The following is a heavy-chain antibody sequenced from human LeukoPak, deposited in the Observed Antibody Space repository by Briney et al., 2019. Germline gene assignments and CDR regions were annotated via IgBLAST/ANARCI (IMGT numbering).Heavy chain of an antibody. V-gene: IGHV7-4-1*02. J-gene: IGHJ4*02. CDR3: ARVPPGYCSGGSCYNFDY. Sequence: ASVKVSCKASGYTFTSYAMNWVRQAPGQGLEWMGWINTNTGNPTYAQGFTGRFVSSLDTSVSTAYLQISSLKAEDTAVYYCARVPPGYCSGGSCYNFDYWAREPWSPSPQ. CDR1: GYTFTSYA. CDR2: INTNTGNP. D-gene: IGHD2-15*01.